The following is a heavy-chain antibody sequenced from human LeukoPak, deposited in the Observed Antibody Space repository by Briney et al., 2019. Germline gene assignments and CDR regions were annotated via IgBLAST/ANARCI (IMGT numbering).Heavy chain of an antibody. CDR2: INPNSGGT. J-gene: IGHJ4*02. Sequence: ASVKVSCKASGYTFTGYYMPWERQAPGQGLEWMGWINPNSGGTNYAQKFQGRVTMTRDTSISTAYMELSRLRSDDTAVYYCARDSHYGSGSYYNIYSAYYFDYWGQGTLVTVSS. D-gene: IGHD3-10*01. CDR3: ARDSHYGSGSYYNIYSAYYFDY. CDR1: GYTFTGYY. V-gene: IGHV1-2*02.